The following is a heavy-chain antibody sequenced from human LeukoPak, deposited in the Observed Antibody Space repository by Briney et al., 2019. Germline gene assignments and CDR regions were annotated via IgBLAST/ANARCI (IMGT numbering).Heavy chain of an antibody. J-gene: IGHJ4*02. CDR3: ARAASLRIAAAAIDY. Sequence: GGSLRLSCAASGFTFSTYGMHWVRQAPGKGLEYVSAISSNGGSTYYANSVKGRFTISRDNSKNTLYLQMGSLRAEDMAVYYCARAASLRIAAAAIDYWGQGTLVTVSS. CDR1: GFTFSTYG. V-gene: IGHV3-64*01. CDR2: ISSNGGST. D-gene: IGHD6-13*01.